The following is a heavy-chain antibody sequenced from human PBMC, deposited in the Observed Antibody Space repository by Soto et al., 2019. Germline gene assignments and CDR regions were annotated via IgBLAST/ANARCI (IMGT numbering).Heavy chain of an antibody. J-gene: IGHJ4*02. CDR1: GFTFSSYV. D-gene: IGHD1-1*01. Sequence: EVQMLESGGGLAQPGGSLRLSCAASGFTFSSYVMTWVRQAPGKGLEWVSTISASGGSTYYAASVKGRFTISRDNPKNTLFLQMNSLRADDTALYYCPKILRDGRRTLDYWGQGTLVTVSS. V-gene: IGHV3-23*01. CDR2: ISASGGST. CDR3: PKILRDGRRTLDY.